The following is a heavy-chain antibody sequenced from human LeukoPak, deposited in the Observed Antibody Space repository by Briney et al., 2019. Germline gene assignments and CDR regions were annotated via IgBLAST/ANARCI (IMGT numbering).Heavy chain of an antibody. CDR1: GGPINSYY. V-gene: IGHV4-4*09. D-gene: IGHD3-22*01. J-gene: IGHJ4*02. Sequence: SETLSLTCTVSGGPINSYYWSWIRQPPGKGLDWLGYIYTCGSTNYNPSLKSRVTISVDTSKNQFSLKLSSVTAADTAVYYCARHGDYYDSSGYYLLFDYWGQGTLVTVSS. CDR3: ARHGDYYDSSGYYLLFDY. CDR2: IYTCGST.